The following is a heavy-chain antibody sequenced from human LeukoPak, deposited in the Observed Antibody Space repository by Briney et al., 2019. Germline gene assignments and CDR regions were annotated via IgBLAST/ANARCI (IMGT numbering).Heavy chain of an antibody. CDR2: LNPSGGTT. V-gene: IGHV1-46*01. CDR1: GYSFTTFY. J-gene: IGHJ3*02. D-gene: IGHD2-2*03. CDR3: ASLATIGSDSFDI. Sequence: GASVKVSCKASGYSFTTFYRHWVRQAPGQVLEWIGILNPSGGTTSQAQKFQGRVTMTRDTSTSTVYMELSSLRSEDTAVYYCASLATIGSDSFDIWGQGTMVTVSS.